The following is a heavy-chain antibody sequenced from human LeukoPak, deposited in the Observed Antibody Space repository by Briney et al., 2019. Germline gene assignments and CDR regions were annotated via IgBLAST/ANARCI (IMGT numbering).Heavy chain of an antibody. Sequence: GRSLRLSCAASGFTFSSYAMHWVRQAPGKGLEWVAVISYDGSNKYYADSVKGRFTISRDNSKNTLYLQMNSLRAEDTAVYYCARDRLDGYCFDYWGQGTLVTVSS. CDR3: ARDRLDGYCFDY. CDR1: GFTFSSYA. J-gene: IGHJ4*02. CDR2: ISYDGSNK. V-gene: IGHV3-30-3*01. D-gene: IGHD6-19*01.